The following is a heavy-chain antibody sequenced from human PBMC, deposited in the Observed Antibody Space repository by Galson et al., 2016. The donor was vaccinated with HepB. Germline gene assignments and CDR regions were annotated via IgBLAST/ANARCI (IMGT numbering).Heavy chain of an antibody. D-gene: IGHD3-16*01. CDR2: IFSTGPT. V-gene: IGHV3-53*01. CDR3: ARDFRGRESYNGFDI. Sequence: SLILSCAASGFCVSRTYMSWVRQAPGKGLEWVSVIFSTGPTRYADSVKGRFTISRDNSNNTLHLQMNSLRPEGTAVYYCARDFRGRESYNGFDIWGQGTMVTVSS. CDR1: GFCVSRTY. J-gene: IGHJ3*02.